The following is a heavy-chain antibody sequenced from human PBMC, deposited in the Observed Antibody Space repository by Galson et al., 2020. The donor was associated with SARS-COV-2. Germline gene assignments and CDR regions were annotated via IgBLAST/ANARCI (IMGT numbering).Heavy chain of an antibody. CDR1: GFTFSSYG. Sequence: TGGSLRLSCAASGFTFSSYGMHWVRPAPGKGLEWVAVISYAGSNKYYADSVKGRFTISRDNSKNTLYLQMNSLRAEDTAVYYCAKDWGYCSSTSCAYYYYGMDVWGQGTTVTVSS. J-gene: IGHJ6*02. V-gene: IGHV3-30*18. D-gene: IGHD2-2*01. CDR2: ISYAGSNK. CDR3: AKDWGYCSSTSCAYYYYGMDV.